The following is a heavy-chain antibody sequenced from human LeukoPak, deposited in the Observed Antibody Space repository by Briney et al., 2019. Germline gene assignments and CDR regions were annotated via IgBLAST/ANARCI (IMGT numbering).Heavy chain of an antibody. J-gene: IGHJ3*02. Sequence: PGGSLRLSCAASGFTFSHFWMHWVRQVPGKGLVWVSRISNDGSRTAYADSVKGRFTISRDNAKKSLYLQMNSLRVEDTALYYCTKDVLAGGADIWGQGTMVIVSS. CDR3: TKDVLAGGADI. CDR1: GFTFSHFW. D-gene: IGHD1-26*01. CDR2: ISNDGSRT. V-gene: IGHV3-74*01.